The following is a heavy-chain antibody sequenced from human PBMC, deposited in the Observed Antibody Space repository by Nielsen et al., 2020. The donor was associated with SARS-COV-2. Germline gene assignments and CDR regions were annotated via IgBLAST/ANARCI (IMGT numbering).Heavy chain of an antibody. D-gene: IGHD5-24*01. V-gene: IGHV2-26*01. Sequence: SWIRQPPGKALEWLAHIFSNDEKSYSTSLKSRLTISKDTSKSQVVLTMTNMDPVDTATYYCARIPAVEMATDWGQGTLVTVSS. J-gene: IGHJ4*02. CDR3: ARIPAVEMATD. CDR2: IFSNDEK.